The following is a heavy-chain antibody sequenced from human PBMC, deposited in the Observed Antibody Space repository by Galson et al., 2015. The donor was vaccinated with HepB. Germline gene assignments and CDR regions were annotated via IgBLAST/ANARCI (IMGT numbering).Heavy chain of an antibody. CDR3: ARSKILLSSSSRWGPFDL. CDR1: GFIFSGYW. V-gene: IGHV3-7*03. J-gene: IGHJ4*02. Sequence: SLRLSCAASGFIFSGYWMNWVRQAPWKGLEWVANIKQDGSETYYVDSVKGRFTISRDNAKDSLFLQMNSLRAEDTAVYYCARSKILLSSSSRWGPFDLWGQGTLVTVSS. D-gene: IGHD6-19*01. CDR2: IKQDGSET.